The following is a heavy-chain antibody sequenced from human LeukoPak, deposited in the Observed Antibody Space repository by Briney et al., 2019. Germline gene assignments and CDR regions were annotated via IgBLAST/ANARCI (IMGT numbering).Heavy chain of an antibody. CDR1: GGSVSSGSYY. V-gene: IGHV4-61*01. CDR2: IYYSGST. D-gene: IGHD3-10*01. J-gene: IGHJ5*02. CDR3: ARIDGSGYSPRGSWFDP. Sequence: SETLSPTCTFSGGSVSSGSYYWSWIRQPPGKGLEWIRYIYYSGSTNYNPSLKSRVTISVDTSKNQFSLKLSSVTAADTAVYYCARIDGSGYSPRGSWFDPWGQGTLVTVSS.